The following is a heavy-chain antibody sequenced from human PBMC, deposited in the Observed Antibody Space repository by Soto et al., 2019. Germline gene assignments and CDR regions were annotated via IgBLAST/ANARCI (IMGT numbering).Heavy chain of an antibody. Sequence: QVQLVQSGAEVKKPGSSVKVSCKASGGTFSSYAISWVRQAPGQGLEWMGGIIPIFGTANYAQKFQGRVTITADESTSTAYMELSSLRSDDTAVYYCARDRVGGSPEIFDPWGQGTLVTVSS. CDR3: ARDRVGGSPEIFDP. V-gene: IGHV1-69*01. J-gene: IGHJ5*02. CDR1: GGTFSSYA. CDR2: IIPIFGTA. D-gene: IGHD3-16*01.